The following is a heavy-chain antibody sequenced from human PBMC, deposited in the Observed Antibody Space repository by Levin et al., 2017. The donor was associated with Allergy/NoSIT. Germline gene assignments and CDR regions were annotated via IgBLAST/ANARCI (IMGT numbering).Heavy chain of an antibody. V-gene: IGHV3-23*01. Sequence: GGSLRLSCAASGFTFSSYAMSWVRQAPGKGLEWVSAISGSGGSTYYADSVKGRFTISRDNSKNTLYLQMNSLRAEDTAVYYCAGAGPFFDFGKGETEFDPWGQGTLVTVSS. D-gene: IGHD3-3*01. CDR3: AGAGPFFDFGKGETEFDP. CDR2: ISGSGGST. CDR1: GFTFSSYA. J-gene: IGHJ5*02.